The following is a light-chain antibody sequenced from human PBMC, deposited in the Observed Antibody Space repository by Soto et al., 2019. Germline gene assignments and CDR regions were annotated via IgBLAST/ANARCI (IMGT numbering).Light chain of an antibody. J-gene: IGKJ4*01. V-gene: IGKV3D-15*01. CDR2: GAS. CDR3: QQYDDWLRLT. CDR1: QSVNIY. Sequence: EIVMTQSPATLSVSPGEIATLSCRASQSVNIYLAWYQQKPGQAPRLLIFGASSRATGIPARFSGSGSGTEFNLTISSLQSEDCAVYFCQQYDDWLRLTFGGGTKVEIK.